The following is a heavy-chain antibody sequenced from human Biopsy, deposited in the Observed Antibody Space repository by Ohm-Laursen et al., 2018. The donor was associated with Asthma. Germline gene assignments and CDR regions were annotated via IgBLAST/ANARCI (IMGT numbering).Heavy chain of an antibody. CDR1: GGSISSGAYY. D-gene: IGHD3-16*01. CDR3: ARRGGVRRYFDY. J-gene: IGHJ4*02. Sequence: PSETLSLTCTVSGGSISSGAYYWSWVRQPPGKGLEWIGYIYYIGSIYYNPSLKSRVAISLDTFKNQFSLKLSSVTAADTAVYFCARRGGVRRYFDYWGQGTLVTVSS. V-gene: IGHV4-30-4*01. CDR2: IYYIGSI.